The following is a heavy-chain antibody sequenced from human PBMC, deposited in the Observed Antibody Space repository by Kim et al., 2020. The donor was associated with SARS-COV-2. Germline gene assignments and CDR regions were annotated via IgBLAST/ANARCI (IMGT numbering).Heavy chain of an antibody. V-gene: IGHV3-74*03. CDR3: GRGSSYGMDV. CDR1: GFTFNKFG. Sequence: GSLRLSCAASGFTFNKFGMHWVRQAPGKGLVWVSRINSDGITTMYADSVKGRFTISRDDAKNTLFLQMNSLRTEDTAVYYCGRGSSYGMDVWGQGTTVTVSS. D-gene: IGHD1-26*01. J-gene: IGHJ6*02. CDR2: INSDGITT.